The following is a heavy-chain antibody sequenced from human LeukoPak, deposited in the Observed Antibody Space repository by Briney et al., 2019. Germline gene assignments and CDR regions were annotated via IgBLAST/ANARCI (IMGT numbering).Heavy chain of an antibody. CDR2: IYYSGST. CDR3: ARDLRGGYFDY. J-gene: IGHJ4*02. CDR1: GGSISSSSYY. D-gene: IGHD3-16*01. V-gene: IGHV4-39*02. Sequence: PSETLSLTCTVSGGSISSSSYYWGWIRQPPGKGLEWIGSIYYSGSTYYNPSLKSRVTISVDTSKNQFSLKLSSVTAADTAVYYCARDLRGGYFDYWGQGTLVTVSS.